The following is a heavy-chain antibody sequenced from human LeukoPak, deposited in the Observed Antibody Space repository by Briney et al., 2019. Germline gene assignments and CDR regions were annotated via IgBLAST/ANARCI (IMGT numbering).Heavy chain of an antibody. Sequence: PGGSLRLSCAASGFTFRSFGMHWVRQAPGKGLEWVGFIASETYGGTAEYAASVKGRFTISRDDSKSIAYLQMNSLKTEDTAVYYCTRDQTPYYWGQGTLVTVSS. CDR1: GFTFRSFG. CDR3: TRDQTPYY. V-gene: IGHV3-49*04. J-gene: IGHJ4*02. CDR2: IASETYGGTA.